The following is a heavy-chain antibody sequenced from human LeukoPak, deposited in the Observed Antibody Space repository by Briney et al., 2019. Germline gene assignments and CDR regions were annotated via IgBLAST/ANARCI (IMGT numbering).Heavy chain of an antibody. Sequence: TSETLSLTCTVFGASISSYYWSWIRQPPGKGLEWIGYIFHSGSTNYNPSLKSRVAISVDTSKNQLSLKLSSVTAADTAVYYCAREGGPYRPLDYTGQGLLVTVSS. V-gene: IGHV4-59*01. CDR1: GASISSYY. CDR2: IFHSGST. CDR3: AREGGPYRPLDY. J-gene: IGHJ4*02.